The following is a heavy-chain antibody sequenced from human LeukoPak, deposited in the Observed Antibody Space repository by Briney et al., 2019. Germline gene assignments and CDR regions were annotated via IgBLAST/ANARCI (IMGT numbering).Heavy chain of an antibody. CDR2: ISRSGTST. CDR3: ARTVTIFGVVIISEGDNWFDP. J-gene: IGHJ5*02. D-gene: IGHD3-3*01. CDR1: GFTFSTYA. Sequence: PGGSLRLSCAASGFTFSTYAMSWVRQAPGKGLEWVSAISRSGTSTYYGDSVKGRFTSSRDNSKNTLFLQMNSLRAEDTAVYYCARTVTIFGVVIISEGDNWFDPWGQGTLVTVSS. V-gene: IGHV3-23*01.